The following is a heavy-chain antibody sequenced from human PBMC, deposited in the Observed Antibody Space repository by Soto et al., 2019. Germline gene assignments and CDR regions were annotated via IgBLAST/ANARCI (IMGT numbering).Heavy chain of an antibody. D-gene: IGHD3-10*01. CDR2: IYYSGST. V-gene: IGHV4-59*08. Sequence: SETLSLTCTVSGGSISSYYWSWIRQPPGKGLEWIGYIYYSGSTNYNPSLKSRVTISVDTSKNQFSLKLNSMTAADTAVYYCARHNYGSGSTYFDYWSQGTLVTVSA. CDR1: GGSISSYY. J-gene: IGHJ4*02. CDR3: ARHNYGSGSTYFDY.